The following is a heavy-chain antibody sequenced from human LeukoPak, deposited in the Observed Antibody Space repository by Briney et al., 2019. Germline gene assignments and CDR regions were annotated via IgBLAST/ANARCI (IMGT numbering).Heavy chain of an antibody. CDR2: IIPILGIA. CDR1: GGTFSSYA. CDR3: ARDSEDTAMNWFDP. Sequence: ASVKVSCKASGGTFSSYAISWVRQAPGQGLEWMGRIIPILGIANYAQKFQGRVTMTRDTSTSTVYMELSSLRSEDTAVYYCARDSEDTAMNWFDPWGQGTLVTVPS. V-gene: IGHV1-69*04. J-gene: IGHJ5*02. D-gene: IGHD5-18*01.